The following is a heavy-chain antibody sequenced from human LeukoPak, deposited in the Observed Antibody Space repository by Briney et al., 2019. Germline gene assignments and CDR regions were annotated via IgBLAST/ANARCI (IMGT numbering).Heavy chain of an antibody. CDR1: GINFRSSG. CDR2: IQNDGSDK. D-gene: IGHD6-13*01. V-gene: IGHV3-30*02. CDR3: AREGGREAAGRFVY. Sequence: GGSLRLSCAASGINFRSSGMHWVRQAPGKGLEWVTFIQNDGSDKSYAASVKGRFTISRDNSKNTVYLHMNSLRADDTPLYYFAREGGREAAGRFVYWGEGALV. J-gene: IGHJ4*02.